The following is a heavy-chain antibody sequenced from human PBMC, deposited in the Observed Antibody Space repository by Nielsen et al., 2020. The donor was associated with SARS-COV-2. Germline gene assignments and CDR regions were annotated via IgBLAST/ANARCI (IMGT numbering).Heavy chain of an antibody. CDR1: DYPFTSYG. CDR3: ARDDNGDSFHF. D-gene: IGHD4-17*01. CDR2: IHPDSGDT. V-gene: IGHV1-2*04. J-gene: IGHJ4*02. Sequence: ASVKVSCKASDYPFTSYGISWVRQAPGQGLEWMGWIHPDSGDTRYAQKFQVWVTMTRDSSIRTAYLELTSLMSEDTAIYYCARDDNGDSFHFWGQGTLVTVSS.